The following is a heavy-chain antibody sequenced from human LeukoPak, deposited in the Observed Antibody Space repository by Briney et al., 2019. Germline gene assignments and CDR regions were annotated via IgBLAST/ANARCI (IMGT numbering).Heavy chain of an antibody. J-gene: IGHJ4*02. D-gene: IGHD3-10*01. CDR3: GRGSYYLDY. CDR1: GYTFASYY. V-gene: IGHV1-46*01. Sequence: ASVKVSCKASGYTFASYYMHRVRQAPGQGLEWMGIINPSGGGTSYAQKFQGRVTMTRDMSTSTVYMELSSLRSEETAVYYCGRGSYYLDYWGQGTLVTVSS. CDR2: INPSGGGT.